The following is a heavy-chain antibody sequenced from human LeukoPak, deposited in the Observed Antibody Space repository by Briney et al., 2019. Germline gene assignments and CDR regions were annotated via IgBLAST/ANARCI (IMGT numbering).Heavy chain of an antibody. D-gene: IGHD3-3*01. J-gene: IGHJ4*02. CDR2: INPNSGGT. CDR3: ASVPYYDFWGGYYSF. Sequence: ASVKVSCKASGYTFTGYYMHWVRQAPGQGLEWMGWINPNSGGTNYAQKFQGRVTMTRDASISTAYMELSRLRSDDTAVYYCASVPYYDFWGGYYSFWGQGTLVTVSS. CDR1: GYTFTGYY. V-gene: IGHV1-2*02.